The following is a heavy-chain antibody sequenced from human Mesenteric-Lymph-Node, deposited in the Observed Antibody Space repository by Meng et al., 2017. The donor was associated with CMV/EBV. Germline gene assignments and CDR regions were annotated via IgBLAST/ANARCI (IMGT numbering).Heavy chain of an antibody. D-gene: IGHD4-17*01. CDR1: GGSISSGGYY. CDR2: IYYSGST. CDR3: ARVGYGDYDEFDY. J-gene: IGHJ4*02. Sequence: SGGSISSGGYYWSWIGQHPGKGLEWIGYIYYSGSTYYNPSLKSRVTISVDTSKNQFSLKLSSVTAADTAVYYCARVGYGDYDEFDYWGQGTLVTVSS. V-gene: IGHV4-31*02.